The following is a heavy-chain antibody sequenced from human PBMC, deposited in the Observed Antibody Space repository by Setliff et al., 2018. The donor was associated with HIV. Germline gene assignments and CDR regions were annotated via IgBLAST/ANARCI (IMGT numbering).Heavy chain of an antibody. D-gene: IGHD2-15*01. CDR2: VGCWGTCT. CDR1: GFTVNSGA. Sequence: LRLSCAGSGFTVNSGAMNWVRQAPGKGLEWVSTVGCWGTCTYFADSVKGRFTISADTSKNSLSLQMDSLRVDDTAVYYCARGLCSGGNCYFVNWGQGTLVTVSS. CDR3: ARGLCSGGNCYFVN. J-gene: IGHJ4*02. V-gene: IGHV3-23*01.